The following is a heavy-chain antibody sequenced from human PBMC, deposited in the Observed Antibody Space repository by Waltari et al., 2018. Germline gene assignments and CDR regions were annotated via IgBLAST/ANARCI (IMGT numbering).Heavy chain of an antibody. J-gene: IGHJ4*02. Sequence: QVQLVESGGGVVQPGGSLRLSCVASDFTFSAYSIHWVRQAPGEGLVWVSVISSDGDSERYEDSVKGRFAISRDNPGNTVYLQMNDLRAEDTGVYYCARDKEDRVDYWGQGILVSVSS. D-gene: IGHD3-22*01. V-gene: IGHV3-30*09. CDR3: ARDKEDRVDY. CDR2: ISSDGDSE. CDR1: DFTFSAYS.